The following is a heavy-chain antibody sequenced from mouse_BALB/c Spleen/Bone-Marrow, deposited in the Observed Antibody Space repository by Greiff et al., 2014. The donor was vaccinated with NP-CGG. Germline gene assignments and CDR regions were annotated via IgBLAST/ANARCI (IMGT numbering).Heavy chain of an antibody. CDR1: GYSFTGFN. J-gene: IGHJ2*01. D-gene: IGHD4-1*01. V-gene: IGHV1-39*01. CDR2: IDPYYGGI. Sequence: EVQLQQSGPELEKPGASVKISCKASGYSFTGFNMNWVKQSNGKSLEWIGNIDPYYGGISYNQNFKGKATLTVDKSSSTAYMQLKSLTSEDSAVYYCARSEGLNWDHFDYWGQGTTLTVSS. CDR3: ARSEGLNWDHFDY.